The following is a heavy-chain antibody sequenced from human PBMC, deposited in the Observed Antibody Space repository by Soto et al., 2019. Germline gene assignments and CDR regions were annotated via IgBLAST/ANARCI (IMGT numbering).Heavy chain of an antibody. CDR1: GLSFNSYA. V-gene: IGHV3-23*01. CDR3: ARGGGMDV. Sequence: PGGSLRLSCAASGLSFNSYARNWVRQAPGKGLEWVSTISGSGGSTYYADSVKGRFTISRDNSKNTLYLQMNSLRPDDTAVYYCARGGGMDVWGQGNTVTVSS. J-gene: IGHJ6*02. CDR2: ISGSGGST.